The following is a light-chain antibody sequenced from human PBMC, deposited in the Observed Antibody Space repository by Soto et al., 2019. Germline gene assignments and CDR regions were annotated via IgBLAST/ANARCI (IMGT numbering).Light chain of an antibody. V-gene: IGLV1-40*01. Sequence: QSLLTQPPSVSGAPGQRVTISCTGSSSNIGAGYDVHWYQQLPGTAPKLLIYGNSNRPSGVPDRFSGSKSGTSASLAITGLQAEDEADYYCQSYDRGRSGSVVGTGTKVTVL. CDR2: GNS. CDR3: QSYDRGRSGSV. J-gene: IGLJ1*01. CDR1: SSNIGAGYD.